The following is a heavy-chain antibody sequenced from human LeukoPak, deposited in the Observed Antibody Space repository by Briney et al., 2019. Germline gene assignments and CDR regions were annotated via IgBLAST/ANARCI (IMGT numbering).Heavy chain of an antibody. V-gene: IGHV1-2*02. CDR1: GYTFTGYY. CDR3: ARDPSPHLWFGNPYYYYYYMDV. D-gene: IGHD3-10*01. Sequence: GASVKVSCKASGYTFTGYYMHWVRQAPGQGLEWMGWINPNSGGTNYAQKFQGRVTMTRDTSISTAYMELSRLRSDDTAVYYCARDPSPHLWFGNPYYYYYYMDVWGKGTTVTVSS. CDR2: INPNSGGT. J-gene: IGHJ6*03.